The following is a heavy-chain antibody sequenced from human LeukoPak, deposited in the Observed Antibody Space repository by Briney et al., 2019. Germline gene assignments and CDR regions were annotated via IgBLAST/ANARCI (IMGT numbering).Heavy chain of an antibody. CDR2: ISGSGGST. D-gene: IGHD3-10*01. CDR1: GFTFSSYA. V-gene: IGHV3-23*01. CDR3: AKDFGRNLGGPGY. J-gene: IGHJ4*02. Sequence: GGSLRLSCAASGFTFSSYAMSWVRQAPGKGLEWVSAISGSGGSTYYADSVKGRFTISRDNSKNTLYLQMNSPRGEDTAVYYCAKDFGRNLGGPGYWGRGTLVIVSS.